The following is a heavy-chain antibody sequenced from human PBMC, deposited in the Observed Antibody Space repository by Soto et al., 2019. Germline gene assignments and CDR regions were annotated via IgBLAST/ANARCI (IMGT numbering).Heavy chain of an antibody. CDR1: GYTLTELS. J-gene: IGHJ3*02. CDR3: ATPLVATSPDDFDI. Sequence: ASVKVSCKVSGYTLTELSMHWVRQAPGKGLEWMGGFDPEDGETIYAQKFQGRVTMTEDTSTDTAYMELSSLRSEDTAVYYCATPLVATSPDDFDIWGQGTMVTVSS. CDR2: FDPEDGET. V-gene: IGHV1-24*01. D-gene: IGHD5-12*01.